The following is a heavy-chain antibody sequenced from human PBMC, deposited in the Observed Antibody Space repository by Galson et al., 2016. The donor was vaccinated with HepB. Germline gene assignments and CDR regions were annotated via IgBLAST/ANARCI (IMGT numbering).Heavy chain of an antibody. J-gene: IGHJ4*02. CDR3: ARGGDDFAPYYFDY. V-gene: IGHV4-38-2*02. D-gene: IGHD3/OR15-3a*01. CDR1: DYSISSGYY. Sequence: SETLSLTCTVSDYSISSGYYWGWIRQPPGKGLEWIGSIYHSGSIYYNLSLKSRVTISVDTSKNQFSLKLSSVTAADTAVYYCARGGDDFAPYYFDYWGQGTLVTVSS. CDR2: IYHSGSI.